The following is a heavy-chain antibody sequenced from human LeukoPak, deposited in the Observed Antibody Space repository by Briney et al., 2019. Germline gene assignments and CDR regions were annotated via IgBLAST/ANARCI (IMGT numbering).Heavy chain of an antibody. D-gene: IGHD6-13*01. CDR3: ARGDGRQQLVLVY. Sequence: PSETLSLTCTVSGGSISSYYWSWIRQPPGKGLEWIAYISDIGSINYNPSLKSRVTISLDTSKNQFSLKLSSVTAADTAVYYCARGDGRQQLVLVYWGQGTLVTVSS. CDR1: GGSISSYY. CDR2: ISDIGSI. V-gene: IGHV4-59*12. J-gene: IGHJ4*02.